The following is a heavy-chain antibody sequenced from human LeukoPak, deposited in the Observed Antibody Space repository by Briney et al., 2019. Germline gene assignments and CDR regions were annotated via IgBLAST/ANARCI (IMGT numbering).Heavy chain of an antibody. Sequence: GGSLRLSCAASGFTFSDYYMSWIRQAPGKGLEWVSYISSSGSTIYYADSVKGRFTISRDNAKNSLYLQMNSLRAEDTAVYYCARGGVVPATGRENYYYYGMDVWGQGTTVTVSS. CDR2: ISSSGSTI. J-gene: IGHJ6*02. D-gene: IGHD2-2*01. CDR3: ARGGVVPATGRENYYYYGMDV. V-gene: IGHV3-11*04. CDR1: GFTFSDYY.